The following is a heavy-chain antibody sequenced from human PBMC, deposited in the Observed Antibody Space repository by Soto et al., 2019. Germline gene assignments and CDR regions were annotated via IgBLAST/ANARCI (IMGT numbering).Heavy chain of an antibody. Sequence: PSETLSLTCTVSGGSVSSSSYYWGWIRQPPGKGLEWIGSIYYSGSTYCNPSLKSRVTISVDTSKNQFSLKLSSVTAADTAVYYCARQGTYRLRYYFDYWGQGTLVTVSS. J-gene: IGHJ4*02. CDR2: IYYSGST. D-gene: IGHD3-16*01. V-gene: IGHV4-39*01. CDR1: GGSVSSSSYY. CDR3: ARQGTYRLRYYFDY.